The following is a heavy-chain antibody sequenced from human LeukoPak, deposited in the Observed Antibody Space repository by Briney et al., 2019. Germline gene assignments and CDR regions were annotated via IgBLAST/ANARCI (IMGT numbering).Heavy chain of an antibody. D-gene: IGHD3-22*01. J-gene: IGHJ3*02. CDR3: AKDQDYYDSSGYYSAFDI. V-gene: IGHV3-23*01. CDR2: ISGSGGST. CDR1: GFTFSSYA. Sequence: GSLRLSCAASGFTFSSYAMSWVRQAPGKGLEWVSAISGSGGSTYYADSVKGRFTISRDNSKNTLYLQMNSLRAEDTAVYYCAKDQDYYDSSGYYSAFDIWGQGTMVTVSS.